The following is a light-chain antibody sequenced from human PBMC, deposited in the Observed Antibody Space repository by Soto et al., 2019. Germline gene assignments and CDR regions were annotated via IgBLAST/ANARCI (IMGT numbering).Light chain of an antibody. Sequence: DIQMTQSPSSLSASVGDRVTITCQASQDISNYLNWYQQKPGKAPKLLIYDASNLETGVPSRFSGSGSGTEFTLTISSLQREDFATYYCQESYTTPLTFGGGTKVDIK. CDR3: QESYTTPLT. V-gene: IGKV1-39*01. CDR2: DAS. J-gene: IGKJ4*01. CDR1: QDISNY.